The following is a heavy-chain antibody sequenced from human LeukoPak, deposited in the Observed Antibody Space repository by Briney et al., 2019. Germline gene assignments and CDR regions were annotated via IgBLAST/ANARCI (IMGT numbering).Heavy chain of an antibody. J-gene: IGHJ4*02. V-gene: IGHV3-66*01. Sequence: GGSLRLSCAASGFDASINYMNWIRQSPEKGLEWVSIIHNDGNTYYAHSVKGRFTVSRDNSKNTVSLQMDNLRVDDTAVYFCARGFLQLTPYYFDYWGQGTLVTVSS. D-gene: IGHD1-1*01. CDR3: ARGFLQLTPYYFDY. CDR1: GFDASINY. CDR2: IHNDGNT.